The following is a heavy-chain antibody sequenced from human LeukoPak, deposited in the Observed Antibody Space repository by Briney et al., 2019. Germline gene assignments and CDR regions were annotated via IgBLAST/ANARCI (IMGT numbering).Heavy chain of an antibody. J-gene: IGHJ4*02. CDR2: ISYDGSNK. CDR1: GFTFSSYA. V-gene: IGHV3-30-3*01. CDR3: ARDYDFWSGYSYYFDY. Sequence: GGSLRLSCAASGFTFSSYAMHWVRQAPGKGLEWVAVISYDGSNKYYADSVKGRFTISRDNSKYTLYLQMNSLRAEDTAVYYCARDYDFWSGYSYYFDYWGQGTLVTVSS. D-gene: IGHD3-3*01.